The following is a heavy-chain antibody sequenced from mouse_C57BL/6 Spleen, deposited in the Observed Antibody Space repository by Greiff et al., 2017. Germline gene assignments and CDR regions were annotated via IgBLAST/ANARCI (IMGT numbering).Heavy chain of an antibody. J-gene: IGHJ4*01. Sequence: EVKVVESGGGLVQPGGSMKLSCVASGFTFSNYWMNWVRQSPEKGLEWVAQIRLKSDNYATHYAESVKGRFTISRDDSKSSVYLQMNNLRAEDTGIYYCTGLYDGYYFYAMDYWGQGTSVTVSS. V-gene: IGHV6-3*01. CDR2: IRLKSDNYAT. CDR1: GFTFSNYW. D-gene: IGHD2-3*01. CDR3: TGLYDGYYFYAMDY.